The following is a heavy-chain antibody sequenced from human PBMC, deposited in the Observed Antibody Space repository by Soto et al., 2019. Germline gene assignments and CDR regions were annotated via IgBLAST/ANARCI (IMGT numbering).Heavy chain of an antibody. CDR3: ARGTGYYPPFDY. CDR1: GYTFTSYA. V-gene: IGHV1-3*01. Sequence: QVQLVQSGAEVKKPGASVKVSCKASGYTFTSYAMHWVRQAPGQRLEWMGWINAGNGNTKYSQKFQGRVTITRDTSASTAYMELSSLRSEDTAVYYYARGTGYYPPFDYWGQGTLVTVSS. J-gene: IGHJ4*02. CDR2: INAGNGNT. D-gene: IGHD3-9*01.